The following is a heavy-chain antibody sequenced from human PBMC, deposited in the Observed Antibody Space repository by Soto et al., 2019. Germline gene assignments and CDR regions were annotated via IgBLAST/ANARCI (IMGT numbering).Heavy chain of an antibody. Sequence: TCKASGGTFSNYGINWVRQAPGQGLEWMGGVIPLFGAANYAQKFQGRVTITADASTSMVYMQLSSLRSEDTAVYYCAREQHDPYDASGYYFNCFDFWGQGPLVTVYS. CDR2: VIPLFGAA. V-gene: IGHV1-69*01. J-gene: IGHJ5*01. D-gene: IGHD3-22*01. CDR1: GGTFSNYG. CDR3: AREQHDPYDASGYYFNCFDF.